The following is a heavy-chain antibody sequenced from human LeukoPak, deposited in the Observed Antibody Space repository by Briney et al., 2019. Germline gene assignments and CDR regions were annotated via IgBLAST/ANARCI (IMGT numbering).Heavy chain of an antibody. CDR1: GYTFTSYY. Sequence: ASVKVSCKASGYTFTSYYMHWVRQAPGQGLEWMGIINPSGGSTSYAQKFQGRVTMTRDTSTSTVYMELSSLRSEDTAVYYCARFGSYGRNYYYYGMDVWGQGTTVTVSS. CDR2: INPSGGST. V-gene: IGHV1-46*01. D-gene: IGHD2-15*01. CDR3: ARFGSYGRNYYYYGMDV. J-gene: IGHJ6*02.